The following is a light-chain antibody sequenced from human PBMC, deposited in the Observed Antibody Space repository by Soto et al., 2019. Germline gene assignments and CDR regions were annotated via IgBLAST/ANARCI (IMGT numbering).Light chain of an antibody. J-gene: IGKJ1*01. CDR1: QSVSSSY. V-gene: IGKV3D-20*01. Sequence: EIVLTQSPATLSLSPGERATLSCGASQSVSSSYLAWYQQKPGLAPRLLIYDASSRATGIPDRFSGSVSGTDFTLTISRLEPEEFAVYYCQQYCSSPWTFGQGTRVEIK. CDR2: DAS. CDR3: QQYCSSPWT.